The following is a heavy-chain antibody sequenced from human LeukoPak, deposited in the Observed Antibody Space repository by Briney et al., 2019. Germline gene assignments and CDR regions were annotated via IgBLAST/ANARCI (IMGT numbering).Heavy chain of an antibody. D-gene: IGHD3-10*01. CDR1: GYSFTTYW. CDR3: VRPSGVVQGITITGQAIDI. V-gene: IGHV5-51*01. CDR2: IYPTDSDT. Sequence: GESPKISCKGSGYSFTTYWIAWVRQQPGKGLEWMGTIYPTDSDTRYTPSFQCRVTISASKSFSTAYLQWRSLKASDTSRYYCVRPSGVVQGITITGQAIDIWGQGAMGTVSS. J-gene: IGHJ3*02.